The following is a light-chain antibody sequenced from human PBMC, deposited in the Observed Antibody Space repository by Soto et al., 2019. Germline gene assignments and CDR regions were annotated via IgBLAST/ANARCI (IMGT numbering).Light chain of an antibody. CDR1: SSDVGGYNY. V-gene: IGLV2-14*01. Sequence: QSALTQPASVSGSPGQSITISCTGTSSDVGGYNYVSWYQQHPAKAPKPLIFEVSNRPSGISNRFSGSKSGNTASLTISGLQAEDEADYFCSSYTNSSNYVFGTGTTLTVL. CDR3: SSYTNSSNYV. J-gene: IGLJ1*01. CDR2: EVS.